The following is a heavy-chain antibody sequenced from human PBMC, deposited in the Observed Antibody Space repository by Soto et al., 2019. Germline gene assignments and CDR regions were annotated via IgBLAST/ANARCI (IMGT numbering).Heavy chain of an antibody. CDR2: VYDNGRP. D-gene: IGHD3-9*01. V-gene: IGHV4-59*01. CDR3: ARGVGSSPPRY. Sequence: PSATLSITCTISGVSISVYYWSWIRQSPRQGLEWIGYVYDNGRPYYSPSLKSRVTISADTSKNQISLKLTSATAADTAVYYCARGVGSSPPRYWGRGTLVTVSS. CDR1: GVSISVYY. J-gene: IGHJ4*02.